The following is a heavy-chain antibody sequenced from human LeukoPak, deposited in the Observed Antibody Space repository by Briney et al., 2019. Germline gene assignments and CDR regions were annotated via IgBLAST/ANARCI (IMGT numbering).Heavy chain of an antibody. CDR1: GFTFSSYA. Sequence: GGSRRLSCAASGFTFSSYAMHWVRQAPGKGLEWVAVISYDGSNKYYADSVKGRFAISRDNSKNTLYLQMNSLRAEDTAVYYCARDLDYYDSSGHATLDYWGQGTLVTVSS. CDR2: ISYDGSNK. V-gene: IGHV3-30*09. CDR3: ARDLDYYDSSGHATLDY. J-gene: IGHJ4*02. D-gene: IGHD3-22*01.